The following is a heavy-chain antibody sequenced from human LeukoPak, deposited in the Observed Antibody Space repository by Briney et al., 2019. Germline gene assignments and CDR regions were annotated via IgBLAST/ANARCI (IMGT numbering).Heavy chain of an antibody. V-gene: IGHV1-18*01. CDR1: GYTFTSYG. CDR3: AREVKVPAAIWGSYYMDV. J-gene: IGHJ6*03. Sequence: ASVKVSCKASGYTFTSYGISWVRQAPGQGLEWMGWISAYNGNTNYAQKLQGRVTMTTDTSTSTAYMELRSLRSDDPAVYYCAREVKVPAAIWGSYYMDVWGKGTTVTVSS. CDR2: ISAYNGNT. D-gene: IGHD2-2*01.